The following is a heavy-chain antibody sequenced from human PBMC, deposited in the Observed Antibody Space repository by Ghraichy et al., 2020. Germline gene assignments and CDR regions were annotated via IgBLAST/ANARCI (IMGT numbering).Heavy chain of an antibody. CDR1: GYTFSSYG. J-gene: IGHJ6*02. CDR2: ISTSNADT. Sequence: ASVKVSCKASGYTFSSYGINWVRQAPGQGLEWMGWISTSNADTSYAQKLQGRVTVTTDTSTTTVFMELRSLRSDDTAVYFCARSQTGTPYYSHYGMDVWGQGTTVTVSS. CDR3: ARSQTGTPYYSHYGMDV. D-gene: IGHD1/OR15-1a*01. V-gene: IGHV1-18*01.